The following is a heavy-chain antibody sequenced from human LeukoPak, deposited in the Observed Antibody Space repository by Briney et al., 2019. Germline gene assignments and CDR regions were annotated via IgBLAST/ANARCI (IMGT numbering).Heavy chain of an antibody. D-gene: IGHD3-16*01. J-gene: IGHJ4*02. CDR3: ARADFGDYFDY. V-gene: IGHV4-59*11. Sequence: SETLSLTCTVSGGSISSHYWSWIRQPPGKGLEWIGYIYYSGSTNYNPSLKSRVTISVETSKNQFSLKLSSVTAADTAVYYFARADFGDYFDYWGQGTLVTVSS. CDR2: IYYSGST. CDR1: GGSISSHY.